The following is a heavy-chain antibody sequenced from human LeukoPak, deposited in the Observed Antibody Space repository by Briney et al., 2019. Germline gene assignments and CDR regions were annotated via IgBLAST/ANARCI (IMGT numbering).Heavy chain of an antibody. Sequence: PGGSLRLSCAASGFTFNNYAMSWVRQAPGKGLEWVSAISGSGASTYYADSVKGRFTISRDNSKNTLYVQMNSLRAEDTAVYYCASAVVWAREIHWGQGTLVTVSS. D-gene: IGHD3-16*01. J-gene: IGHJ4*02. CDR1: GFTFNNYA. CDR3: ASAVVWAREIH. V-gene: IGHV3-23*01. CDR2: ISGSGAST.